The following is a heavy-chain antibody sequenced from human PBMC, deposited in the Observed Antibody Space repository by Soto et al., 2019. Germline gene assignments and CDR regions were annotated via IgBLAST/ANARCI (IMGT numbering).Heavy chain of an antibody. CDR3: SKELGGYIYGYELDH. CDR1: GFTFDIYA. V-gene: IGHV3-9*01. D-gene: IGHD5-18*01. CDR2: ISWNSGTR. Sequence: EVQLVDSGGGLVQPGRSLRLSCAASGFTFDIYAMHWVRQAPGKGLEWVSSISWNSGTRGYADSVKGRFTISRDNAKNALSLQMDSLRTEHTAFSYCSKELGGYIYGYELDHLGQGTLVAVSS. J-gene: IGHJ4*02.